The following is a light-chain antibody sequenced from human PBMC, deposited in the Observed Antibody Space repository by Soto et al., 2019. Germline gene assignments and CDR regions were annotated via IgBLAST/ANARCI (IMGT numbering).Light chain of an antibody. CDR3: QQSYSTPQT. CDR2: AAS. V-gene: IGKV1-39*01. Sequence: DIPMTQSPSSLSASVGDRVTITCRASQSISSYLNWYQQKPGKAPKLLIYAASSLQSGVPSRFSGSGSGTDFTLTISSLQPEDFATYYCQQSYSTPQTFGQRTKLEIK. J-gene: IGKJ2*01. CDR1: QSISSY.